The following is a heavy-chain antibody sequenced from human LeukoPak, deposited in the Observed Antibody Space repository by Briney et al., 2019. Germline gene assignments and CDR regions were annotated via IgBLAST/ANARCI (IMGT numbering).Heavy chain of an antibody. CDR2: INHSGST. D-gene: IGHD1-26*01. Sequence: PSETLSLTCTVSGGSISSSSYYWGWIRQPPGKGLEWSGEINHSGSTNYNPSLKSRVTISVDTSKNQFSLKLSSVTAADTAVYYCARHLISGSYPSPFDYWGQGTLVTVSS. CDR3: ARHLISGSYPSPFDY. V-gene: IGHV4-39*01. J-gene: IGHJ4*02. CDR1: GGSISSSSYY.